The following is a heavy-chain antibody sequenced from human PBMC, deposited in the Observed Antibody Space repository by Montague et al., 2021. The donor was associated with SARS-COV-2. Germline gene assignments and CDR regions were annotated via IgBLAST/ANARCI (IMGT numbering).Heavy chain of an antibody. CDR2: IYHSGNT. J-gene: IGHJ2*01. Sequence: SETLSLTCTVSGGSISSSSYYWGWIRRPPGQGLEWIGYIYHSGNTKYNPSLKRRVSISVDTSKNQFSLRLSSVTAADTAVYYCAREYRIELWQSTEYFGLWGRGTLVTVSS. V-gene: IGHV4-61*01. CDR3: AREYRIELWQSTEYFGL. D-gene: IGHD3-16*01. CDR1: GGSISSSSYY.